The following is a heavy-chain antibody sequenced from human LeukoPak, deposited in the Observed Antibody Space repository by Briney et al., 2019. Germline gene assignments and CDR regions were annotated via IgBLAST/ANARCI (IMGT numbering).Heavy chain of an antibody. CDR2: IYQGGSEK. D-gene: IGHD6-19*01. CDR1: RFTFSNYW. Sequence: GGSLRLSCAASRFTFSNYWMSWVRQPPGKGLEWVANIYQGGSEKYYLNSVKGRFTISRDNAKNSLYLQMNSLRADDTAIYYCVRDGSGYDYWGQGTLVTVSS. CDR3: VRDGSGYDY. V-gene: IGHV3-7*05. J-gene: IGHJ4*02.